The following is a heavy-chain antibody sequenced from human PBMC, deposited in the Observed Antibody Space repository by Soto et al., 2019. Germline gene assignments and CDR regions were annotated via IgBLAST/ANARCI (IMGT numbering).Heavy chain of an antibody. CDR1: GFTVSNNY. J-gene: IGHJ4*02. Sequence: EVQLVESGGGLIQPGGSLRLSCAASGFTVSNNYMRWVRQAPGKGLEWVSLIYSGGNTHYADSVKGRFTISRDDSKNTLYPQMNSLRVEDTAVYYCARDPPGIAASGAGGWGQGTLVTVSS. CDR3: ARDPPGIAASGAGG. V-gene: IGHV3-53*01. CDR2: IYSGGNT. D-gene: IGHD6-13*01.